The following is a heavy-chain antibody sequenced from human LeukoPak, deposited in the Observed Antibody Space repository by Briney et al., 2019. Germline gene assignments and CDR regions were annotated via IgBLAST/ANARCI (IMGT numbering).Heavy chain of an antibody. D-gene: IGHD2-15*01. J-gene: IGHJ4*02. CDR1: GGSLSSGGYY. CDR3: ARAPGHCSGGSCYPKFDY. V-gene: IGHV4-31*03. CDR2: IYYSGST. Sequence: PSQTLSLTCTVSGGSLSSGGYYWGWIRQHPGKGLEWIGSIYYSGSTYYNPSLKSRVTISVDTSKNQFSLKLSSVTAADTAVYYCARAPGHCSGGSCYPKFDYWGQGTLVTVSS.